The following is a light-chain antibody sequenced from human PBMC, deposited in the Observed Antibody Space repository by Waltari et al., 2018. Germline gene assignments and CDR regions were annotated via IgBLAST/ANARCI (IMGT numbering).Light chain of an antibody. CDR2: SYN. Sequence: SCSGSSSNIGINTVNWYQHLPGTAPKLLIYSYNQRPSGVPDRFSGSKSGTSASLAISGLQSEDEADYYCATWDDSLNGQVVFGGGTKLTVL. J-gene: IGLJ3*02. CDR3: ATWDDSLNGQVV. V-gene: IGLV1-44*01. CDR1: SSNIGINT.